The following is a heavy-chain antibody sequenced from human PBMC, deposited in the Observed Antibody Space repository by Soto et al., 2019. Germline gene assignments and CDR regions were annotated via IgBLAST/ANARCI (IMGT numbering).Heavy chain of an antibody. CDR1: GFTFRVYA. J-gene: IGHJ4*02. D-gene: IGHD2-2*01. CDR2: IGGTGNTT. V-gene: IGHV3-23*01. CDR3: ARIRQLLFVS. Sequence: VHLSESGGALVQPGGSLSLSCAASGFTFRVYAMSWFRQAPGRGLEWVSAIGGTGNTTYYADSVKGRFTIARDNSRDTLYLQMTSLRVEDTAVYYCARIRQLLFVSWGQGTLVSVSS.